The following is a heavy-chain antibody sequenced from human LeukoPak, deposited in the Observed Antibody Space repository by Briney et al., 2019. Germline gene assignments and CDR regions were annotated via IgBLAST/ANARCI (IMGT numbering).Heavy chain of an antibody. Sequence: SETLSLTCTVSGGSIGSSSYYWGWIRQPPGKGLEWIGSIYYSGSTYYNPSLKSRVTISVDTSKNQFSLKLSSVTTADTAVYYCARPAYYYGSGSSSLYYYGMDVWGQGTTVTVSS. CDR2: IYYSGST. V-gene: IGHV4-39*01. CDR3: ARPAYYYGSGSSSLYYYGMDV. J-gene: IGHJ6*02. D-gene: IGHD3-10*01. CDR1: GGSIGSSSYY.